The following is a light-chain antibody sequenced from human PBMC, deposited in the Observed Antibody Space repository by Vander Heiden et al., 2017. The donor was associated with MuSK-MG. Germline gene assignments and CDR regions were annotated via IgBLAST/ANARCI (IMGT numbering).Light chain of an antibody. V-gene: IGLV2-14*03. CDR3: TAYTSSSLYV. CDR1: SSDVGGYDY. J-gene: IGLJ1*01. CDR2: DVS. Sequence: QSALTQPASVSGSPGQSITISCTGTSSDVGGYDYVSWYQQHPGKAPKRRIYDVSNRPSGVSNRFSGSKSGNTASLIISGLQAEDEADYYCTAYTSSSLYVFGSGTKVTVL.